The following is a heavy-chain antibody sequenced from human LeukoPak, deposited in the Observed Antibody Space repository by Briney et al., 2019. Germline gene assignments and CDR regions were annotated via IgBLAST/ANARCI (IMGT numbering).Heavy chain of an antibody. V-gene: IGHV1-8*02. CDR3: ARGPPIRGYRYGYDTGYYYSYSMDV. D-gene: IGHD5-18*01. CDR2: MNPISGNT. CDR1: GGTFSSYA. Sequence: ASAKVSCKASGGTFSSYAISWARQATGQGLEWMGWMNPISGNTGHARKFQGRVTMTRDTSISTAYMELSSLRSEDTAVYYCARGPPIRGYRYGYDTGYYYSYSMDVWGKGTTVTISS. J-gene: IGHJ6*03.